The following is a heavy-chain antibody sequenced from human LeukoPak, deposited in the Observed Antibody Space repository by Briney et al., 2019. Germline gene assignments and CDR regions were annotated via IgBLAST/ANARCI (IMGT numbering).Heavy chain of an antibody. CDR2: ISSSSSYI. V-gene: IGHV3-21*04. J-gene: IGHJ4*02. Sequence: GGSLRLSCAASGFTFSSYSMNWVRQAPGKGLEWVSSISSSSSYIYYADSVKGRFTISRDNAKNSLYLQMNSLRAEDTAVYYCAKLYGSGSYYNHPAYYFDYWGQGTLVTVSS. CDR3: AKLYGSGSYYNHPAYYFDY. D-gene: IGHD3-10*01. CDR1: GFTFSSYS.